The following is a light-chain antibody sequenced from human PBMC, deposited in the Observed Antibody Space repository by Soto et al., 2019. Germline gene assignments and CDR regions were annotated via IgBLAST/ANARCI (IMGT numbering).Light chain of an antibody. V-gene: IGLV2-23*02. J-gene: IGLJ3*02. Sequence: QSVLPQPASVSGSPGQSITIPCIGSSTDIESYNFVSWYQIHPGKAPKLIIFEVANRPSDVSLRFSGSKSGNTASLTISSLQAEDEADYHCCSYAAGGTLVFGGGTKVTVL. CDR2: EVA. CDR3: CSYAAGGTLV. CDR1: STDIESYNF.